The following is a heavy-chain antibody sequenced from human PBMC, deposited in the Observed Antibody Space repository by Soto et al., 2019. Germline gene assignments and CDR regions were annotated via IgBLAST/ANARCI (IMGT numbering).Heavy chain of an antibody. J-gene: IGHJ4*02. CDR2: IFYDGSGH. D-gene: IGHD3-22*01. V-gene: IGHV3-30*14. Sequence: QVQLVESGGGVVQPGRSLRLSCKASGFTLSDYNMHWVRQAPGKGLEWLGVIFYDGSGHFYADSMEGRFTSSRDASKNTLYLQMNSLRLEDTAVYFCGREQNSGYYRTADYWGQGTLVTVSS. CDR1: GFTLSDYN. CDR3: GREQNSGYYRTADY.